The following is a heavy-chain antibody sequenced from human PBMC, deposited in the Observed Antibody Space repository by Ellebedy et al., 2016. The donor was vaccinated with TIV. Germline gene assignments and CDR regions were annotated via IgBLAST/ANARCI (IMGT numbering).Heavy chain of an antibody. Sequence: GESLKISXKGSGYMFTSYWIGWVRQMPGKGLEWMAIIYSGDSDTRYSPSFQGQVTISADISTSTAYLQWSSLKASDTAMYYCARQELNFDYWGQGTLVTISS. V-gene: IGHV5-51*01. CDR1: GYMFTSYW. J-gene: IGHJ4*02. CDR2: IYSGDSDT. CDR3: ARQELNFDY. D-gene: IGHD1-26*01.